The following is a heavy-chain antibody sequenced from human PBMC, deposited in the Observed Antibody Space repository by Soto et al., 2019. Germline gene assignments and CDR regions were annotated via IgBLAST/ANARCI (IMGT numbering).Heavy chain of an antibody. Sequence: GGSLRLSCAASGFTVSSSAMIWVRQAPGKGLEWVATFSAGGSRYYADSVKGRFTISRNSSQNTLYLQMNGLRAEDTALYYCAKDRGSGGIVDGKTDYSGQGTLVTVSS. CDR2: FSAGGSR. D-gene: IGHD6-19*01. J-gene: IGHJ4*02. V-gene: IGHV3-23*01. CDR1: GFTVSSSA. CDR3: AKDRGSGGIVDGKTDY.